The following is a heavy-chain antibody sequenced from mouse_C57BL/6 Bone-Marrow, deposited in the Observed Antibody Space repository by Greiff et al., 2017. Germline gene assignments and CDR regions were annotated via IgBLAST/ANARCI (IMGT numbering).Heavy chain of an antibody. CDR2: IHPNSGST. CDR1: GYTFTSYW. D-gene: IGHD1-1*01. J-gene: IGHJ2*01. Sequence: VQLQQPGAELVKPGASVKLSCKASGYTFTSYWMRWVKQRPGQGLEWIGMIHPNSGSTNYNEKFKSKATLTVDKSSSTAYMQLSSLTSEDSAVYYCARRAYYYGSSSYYFDYWGQGTTLTVSS. CDR3: ARRAYYYGSSSYYFDY. V-gene: IGHV1-64*01.